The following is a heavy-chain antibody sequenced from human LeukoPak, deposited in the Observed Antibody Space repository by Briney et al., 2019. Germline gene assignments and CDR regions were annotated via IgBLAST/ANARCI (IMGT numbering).Heavy chain of an antibody. CDR2: IRSDGSNK. D-gene: IGHD6-19*01. Sequence: GGSLRLSCAASGFTFSDYGMHWVRQAPGKGLEWVAFIRSDGSNKYYADSVKGRLTTSRNNSKNTVYLQMNSLRAEDTAVYYCAKDRLSGWPIDYYYYYMDVWGKGTTVTISS. CDR3: AKDRLSGWPIDYYYYYMDV. J-gene: IGHJ6*03. CDR1: GFTFSDYG. V-gene: IGHV3-30*02.